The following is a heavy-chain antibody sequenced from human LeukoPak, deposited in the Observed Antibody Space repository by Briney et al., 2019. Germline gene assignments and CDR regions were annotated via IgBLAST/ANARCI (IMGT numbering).Heavy chain of an antibody. Sequence: GGSLRLSCAASGFTFSSYAMSWVRQAPGKGLEWVSAISGSGGSTYYADSVKGRFTISRDNSKNTLCLQMNSLRAEDTAVYYCAKVYATTRYNWNYVGIDYWGQGTLVTVSS. D-gene: IGHD1-7*01. CDR2: ISGSGGST. CDR1: GFTFSSYA. J-gene: IGHJ4*02. V-gene: IGHV3-23*01. CDR3: AKVYATTRYNWNYVGIDY.